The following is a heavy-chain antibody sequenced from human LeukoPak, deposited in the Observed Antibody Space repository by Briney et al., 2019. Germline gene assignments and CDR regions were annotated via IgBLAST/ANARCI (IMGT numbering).Heavy chain of an antibody. CDR3: ARDGIVATRIKVMGAFDI. CDR1: GGSISSGSYY. CDR2: IYTSGST. J-gene: IGHJ3*02. V-gene: IGHV4-61*02. Sequence: PSETLSLTCTVSGGSISSGSYYWSWIRQPAGKGLEWIGRIYTSGSTNYNPSLKSRVTISVDTSKNQFSLKLSSVTAADTAVYYCARDGIVATRIKVMGAFDIWGQGTMVTVSS. D-gene: IGHD5-12*01.